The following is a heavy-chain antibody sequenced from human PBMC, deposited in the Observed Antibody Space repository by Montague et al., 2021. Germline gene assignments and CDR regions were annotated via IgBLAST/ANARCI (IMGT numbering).Heavy chain of an antibody. Sequence: SETLSLTCAVYGGSFTGYYWSWIRQSPGKGLEWIGEIDHKETVTLNPSLKSRVIITLDTSTNNFYLNMTSVTAAATATDYCARAPGGYGSGSRFDSWGQGTLVVVSS. CDR2: IDHKETV. CDR3: ARAPGGYGSGSRFDS. CDR1: GGSFTGYY. J-gene: IGHJ5*01. V-gene: IGHV4-34*01. D-gene: IGHD3-10*01.